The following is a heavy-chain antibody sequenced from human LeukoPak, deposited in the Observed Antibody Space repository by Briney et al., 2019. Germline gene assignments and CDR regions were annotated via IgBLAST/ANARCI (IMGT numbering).Heavy chain of an antibody. J-gene: IGHJ4*02. CDR1: RGSISSGGYY. CDR2: IYNSGNA. CDR3: ARDYCSGGSCLDY. D-gene: IGHD2-15*01. V-gene: IGHV4-31*03. Sequence: SETLSLTCTVSRGSISSGGYYWSWIRQHPGKGLEWIGYIYNSGNAYYSPSLKSRVTMSADTSSNQFSLKLSSVTAADTAVYYCARDYCSGGSCLDYWGQGTLVTVSS.